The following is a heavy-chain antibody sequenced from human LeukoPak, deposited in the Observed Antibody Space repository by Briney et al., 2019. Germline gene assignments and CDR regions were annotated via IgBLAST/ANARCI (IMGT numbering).Heavy chain of an antibody. J-gene: IGHJ4*02. V-gene: IGHV4-34*01. CDR1: CGSFSGYY. D-gene: IGHD2-2*01. CDR3: ATQPTDYCSSTSCYAMSFDY. Sequence: SETLSLTCAVYCGSFSGYYWSWIRQPPGKGLEWIGEINHSGSTNYNPSLNERVTISVATSKNQFSLKLSSVTAADTAVYYCATQPTDYCSSTSCYAMSFDYWGQGTLVTVSS. CDR2: INHSGST.